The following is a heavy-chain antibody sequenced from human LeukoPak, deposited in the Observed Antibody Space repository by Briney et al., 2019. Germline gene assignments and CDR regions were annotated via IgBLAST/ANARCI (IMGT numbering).Heavy chain of an antibody. Sequence: GGSLRLSCAASGFTFSSHAMSWVRQAPGKGLEWVSAISGSGASTFYADSVKGRFTISRDNSKNTLYLQMNSLRADDTAVYYCAKDSPLYCSSTSCYYNYWGQGTLVTVSS. CDR1: GFTFSSHA. D-gene: IGHD2-2*01. CDR3: AKDSPLYCSSTSCYYNY. J-gene: IGHJ4*02. V-gene: IGHV3-23*01. CDR2: ISGSGAST.